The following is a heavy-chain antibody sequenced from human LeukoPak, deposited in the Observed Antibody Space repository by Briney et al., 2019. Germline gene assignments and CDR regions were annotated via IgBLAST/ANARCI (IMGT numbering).Heavy chain of an antibody. V-gene: IGHV3-23*01. Sequence: GGSLRLSCAASGFTFSSYAMSWVRQAPGKGLEWVSAISGSDGRLFYADSVKGRFTISRDNSKNTLHLQMNSLRAEDTAVYYCAKAFGPGGPYYFDYWGQGTLVTVSS. CDR1: GFTFSSYA. D-gene: IGHD3-16*01. CDR3: AKAFGPGGPYYFDY. CDR2: ISGSDGRL. J-gene: IGHJ4*02.